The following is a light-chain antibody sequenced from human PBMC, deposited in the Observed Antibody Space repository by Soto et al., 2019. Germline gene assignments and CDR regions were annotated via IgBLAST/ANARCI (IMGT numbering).Light chain of an antibody. CDR2: GES. J-gene: IGKJ1*01. V-gene: IGKV3-15*01. CDR3: QQYKDWHTT. CDR1: QSVSST. Sequence: EIVMTQSPPTLSLSPAERASLSCMARQSVSSTLAWYQQQHGQAPRLLIYGESTRATSIPARFSGSGSGTALTPPTPSLQSEDFGVYSCQQYKDWHTTFGQGTTVDIK.